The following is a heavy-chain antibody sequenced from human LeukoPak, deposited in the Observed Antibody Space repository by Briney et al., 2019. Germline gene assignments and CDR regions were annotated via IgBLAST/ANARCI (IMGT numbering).Heavy chain of an antibody. D-gene: IGHD2-15*01. Sequence: RASETLSLTCAVYGGSFSGYYWSWIRQPPGKGLEWIGEINHSGSTNYNPSLKSRVTISVDTSKIQFSLKLSSVTAAYTAVYYCARGPYCSGGSCYWGYFDYWGQGTLVTVSS. CDR2: INHSGST. J-gene: IGHJ4*02. CDR1: GGSFSGYY. CDR3: ARGPYCSGGSCYWGYFDY. V-gene: IGHV4-34*01.